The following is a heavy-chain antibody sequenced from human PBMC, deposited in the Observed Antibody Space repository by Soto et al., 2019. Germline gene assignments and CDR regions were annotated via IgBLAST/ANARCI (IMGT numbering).Heavy chain of an antibody. CDR1: GGTFSSYA. D-gene: IGHD3-22*01. V-gene: IGHV1-69*01. J-gene: IGHJ4*02. CDR2: IIPIFGTA. CDR3: ARKGASGSHVGY. Sequence: QVQLVQSGAEVKKPGSSVKVSCKASGGTFSSYAISWVRQAPGQGLEWMGGIIPIFGTANYAQKFQGRVTITADESTSTAYLELRSLRSEETAVYYCARKGASGSHVGYWGQGTLVSVSS.